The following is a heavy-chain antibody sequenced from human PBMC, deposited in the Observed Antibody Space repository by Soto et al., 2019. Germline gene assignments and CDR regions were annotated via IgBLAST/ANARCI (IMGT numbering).Heavy chain of an antibody. V-gene: IGHV4-59*08. D-gene: IGHD3-22*01. CDR3: ARIDYYDSSGLDY. CDR1: GGSISSYY. Sequence: PSETLSLTCTVSGGSISSYYWSWIRQPPGKGLEWIGYIYYSGSTNYNPSLKSRVTISVDTSKNQFSLKLSSVTAADTAVYYCARIDYYDSSGLDYWGQGTLVTVSS. J-gene: IGHJ4*02. CDR2: IYYSGST.